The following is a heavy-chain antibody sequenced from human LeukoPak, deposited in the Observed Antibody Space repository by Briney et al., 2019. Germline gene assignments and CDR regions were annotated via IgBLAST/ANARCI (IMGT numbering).Heavy chain of an antibody. J-gene: IGHJ5*02. CDR1: GGSISSSPYY. V-gene: IGHV4-39*01. CDR3: ARGPDYSSSYAANWFDP. D-gene: IGHD6-13*01. CDR2: IYHSGST. Sequence: PSETLSLTCTVSGGSISSSPYYWGWIRQPPGKGLEWIGSIYHSGSTSYDPSLKSRVTISIDTSRNQFSLRLNSVTSADTAVYFCARGPDYSSSYAANWFDPWGQGTLVTVSS.